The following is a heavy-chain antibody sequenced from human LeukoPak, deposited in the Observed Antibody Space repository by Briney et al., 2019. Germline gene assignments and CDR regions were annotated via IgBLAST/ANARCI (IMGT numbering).Heavy chain of an antibody. CDR2: IQYDGSNK. CDR1: GLSFSSYG. J-gene: IGHJ4*02. CDR3: AKDQAGATYY. D-gene: IGHD1-26*01. V-gene: IGHV3-30*02. Sequence: GGSPRLSCAASGLSFSSYGMHWVRQAPGKGLEWVAFIQYDGSNKFYADSVKGRFTIPRDNSKNTLYLQMNSLRAEDTAVYYCAKDQAGATYYWGQGTLVTVSS.